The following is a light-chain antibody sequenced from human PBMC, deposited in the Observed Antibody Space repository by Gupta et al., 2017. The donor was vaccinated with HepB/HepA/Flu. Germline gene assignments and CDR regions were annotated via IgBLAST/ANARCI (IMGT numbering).Light chain of an antibody. CDR3: MQALQTPLT. CDR2: LVS. Sequence: DIVMTQVPISLPVTPGEPASISCRSSQSLLHSNGYNYLDWYRQKPGQSPQLLIYLVSKRASGVPDRFSGSGSGTDFTLKISRVEADDVGVYYCMQALQTPLTFGGGTKVEIK. V-gene: IGKV2-28*01. CDR1: QSLLHSNGYNY. J-gene: IGKJ4*01.